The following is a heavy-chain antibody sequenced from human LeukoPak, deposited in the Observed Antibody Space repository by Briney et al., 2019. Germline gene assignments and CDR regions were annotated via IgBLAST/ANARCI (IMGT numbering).Heavy chain of an antibody. CDR2: IYHSGST. CDR1: GYSISSGYY. D-gene: IGHD1-26*01. J-gene: IGHJ4*02. Sequence: PSETLSLTCTVSGYSISSGYYWGRIRQPPGKGLEWIGSIYHSGSTYYNPSLKSRVTISVDTSKNQFSLKLSSVTAADTAVYYCAGIIVGATSYDYWGQGTLVTVSS. CDR3: AGIIVGATSYDY. V-gene: IGHV4-38-2*02.